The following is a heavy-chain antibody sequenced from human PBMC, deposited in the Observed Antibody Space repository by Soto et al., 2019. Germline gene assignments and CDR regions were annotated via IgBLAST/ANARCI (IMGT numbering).Heavy chain of an antibody. D-gene: IGHD5-12*01. CDR1: GGSISSYY. V-gene: IGHV4-59*01. Sequence: QVQLQESGPGLVKPSETLSLTCTVSGGSISSYYWSWIRQPPGKGLEWIGYIYYSGSTNYNPSLKSRVTISVDTSKNQFSLKLSSVTAADTAVYYCARDRWVGGYESLALLGYYGMDVWGQGTTVTVSS. CDR2: IYYSGST. CDR3: ARDRWVGGYESLALLGYYGMDV. J-gene: IGHJ6*02.